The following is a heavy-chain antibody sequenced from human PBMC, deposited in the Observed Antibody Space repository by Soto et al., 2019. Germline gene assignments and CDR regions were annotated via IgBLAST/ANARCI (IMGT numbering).Heavy chain of an antibody. Sequence: PQTLSLTCVRSGDTVSSNSVAWNGVRQSPSRGLEWLGRTYYRSRWYSDYAVSVRSRIDINADTSKNQVSLQLNSVTPEDTAVYYCARSEEDSDYYYYGMDVWGQGTTVTVSS. CDR2: TYYRSRWYS. D-gene: IGHD2-15*01. V-gene: IGHV6-1*01. CDR1: GDTVSSNSVA. J-gene: IGHJ6*02. CDR3: ARSEEDSDYYYYGMDV.